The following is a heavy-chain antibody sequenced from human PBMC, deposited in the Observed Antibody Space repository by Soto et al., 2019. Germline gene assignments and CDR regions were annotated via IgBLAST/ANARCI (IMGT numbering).Heavy chain of an antibody. J-gene: IGHJ4*02. D-gene: IGHD3-10*01. CDR1: GFTFSSYA. V-gene: IGHV3-23*01. CDR2: ISGNGGST. Sequence: EVQLLESWGGLVQTGESLRLSCAASGFTFSSYAMTLVLQAPGKGLSCVSGISGNGGSTYYADAVKGRFTISRDHSKNTLSLQMNTLRAEDTAVYYCAKDIVTYSSASGSYYDSWGQGALVTVSS. CDR3: AKDIVTYSSASGSYYDS.